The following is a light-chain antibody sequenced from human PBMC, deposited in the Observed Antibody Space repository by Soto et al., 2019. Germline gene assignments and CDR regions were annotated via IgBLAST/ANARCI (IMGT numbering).Light chain of an antibody. CDR1: QSVSSN. Sequence: EIVMTQSPATLSVSPGERATLSCRTSQSVSSNLAWYQQKPGQAPRLLIYGASTRATGIPARFSGSGSGTECTLTISSLQSEDFAVYYCQQYNNWLRTFGQGPKVEIK. CDR3: QQYNNWLRT. J-gene: IGKJ1*01. CDR2: GAS. V-gene: IGKV3-15*01.